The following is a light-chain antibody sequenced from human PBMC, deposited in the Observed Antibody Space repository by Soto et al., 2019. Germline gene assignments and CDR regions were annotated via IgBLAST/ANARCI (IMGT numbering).Light chain of an antibody. CDR1: SHNIGSYNL. J-gene: IGLJ3*02. CDR3: SSFVTGGTLV. V-gene: IGLV2-14*02. Sequence: SALTQPASVSGSPGQSVTISCTGSSHNIGSYNLVSWYQHTPGKAPRLIIYEATKRPSGISDRFSASKSANTASLTISGLQAVDEADYYCSSFVTGGTLVFGGVTKLTVL. CDR2: EAT.